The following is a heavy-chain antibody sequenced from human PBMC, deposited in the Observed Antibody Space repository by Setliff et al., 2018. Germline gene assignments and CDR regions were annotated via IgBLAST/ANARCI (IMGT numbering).Heavy chain of an antibody. J-gene: IGHJ6*03. CDR3: ARQWTDCTSANCYTMAYYYYYMDV. CDR2: IYYSGST. D-gene: IGHD2-2*02. V-gene: IGHV4-39*01. Sequence: SETLSLTCTVSGGSISSSTYYWGWIRQPPGKGLEWIGSIYYSGSTYFNPSLKSRVTIFVDTSRNQFSLKLSSVTAADTAVYYCARQWTDCTSANCYTMAYYYYYMDVWGKGTTVTVSS. CDR1: GGSISSSTYY.